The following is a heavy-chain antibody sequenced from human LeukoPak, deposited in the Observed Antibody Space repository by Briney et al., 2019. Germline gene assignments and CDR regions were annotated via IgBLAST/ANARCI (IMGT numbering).Heavy chain of an antibody. CDR3: ARVNYYDSSGYYYLYFDY. D-gene: IGHD3-22*01. Sequence: SETLSLTCAVYGGSFSGYCWSWIRQPPGKGLEWIGEINHSGSTNYNPSLKSRVTISVDTSKNQFSLKLSSVTAADTAVYYCARVNYYDSSGYYYLYFDYWGQGTLVTVSS. CDR2: INHSGST. J-gene: IGHJ4*02. V-gene: IGHV4-34*01. CDR1: GGSFSGYC.